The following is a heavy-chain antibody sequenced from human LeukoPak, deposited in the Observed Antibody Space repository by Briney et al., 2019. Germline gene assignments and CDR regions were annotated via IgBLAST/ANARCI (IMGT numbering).Heavy chain of an antibody. Sequence: SETLSLTCTVSGGSISSGGYYWSWIRQPAGKGLEWIGRIYTSGSTNYNPSLKSRVTISVDRSKNQFSLKLSSVTAADTAVYYCAREFSSPNWFDPWGQGTLVTVSS. J-gene: IGHJ5*02. V-gene: IGHV4-61*02. CDR3: AREFSSPNWFDP. CDR1: GGSISSGGYY. CDR2: IYTSGST. D-gene: IGHD6-13*01.